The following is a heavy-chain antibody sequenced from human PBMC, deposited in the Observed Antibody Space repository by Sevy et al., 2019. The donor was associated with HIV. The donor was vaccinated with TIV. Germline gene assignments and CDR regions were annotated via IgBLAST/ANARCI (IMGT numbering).Heavy chain of an antibody. CDR3: ARGGGRTDWGIDV. CDR1: GGSTSTYY. J-gene: IGHJ6*02. CDR2: ISDSGFS. D-gene: IGHD1-1*01. Sequence: SDTLSLTCTVSGGSTSTYYWNWIRQPPGKGLEWIGYISDSGFSNDNPSLRSRVTISIDTSKNQFSLRLTSVSAADTAVYYCARGGGRTDWGIDVWGPGTTVTVSS. V-gene: IGHV4-59*01.